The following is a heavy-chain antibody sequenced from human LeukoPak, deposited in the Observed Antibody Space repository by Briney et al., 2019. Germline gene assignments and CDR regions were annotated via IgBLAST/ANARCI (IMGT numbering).Heavy chain of an antibody. CDR3: ARGKRLVDIVATIRYYFDY. D-gene: IGHD5-12*01. J-gene: IGHJ4*02. CDR1: GYTFTSYD. CDR2: MNPNSGNT. Sequence: GASVKVSCKASGYTFTSYDINWVRQATGQGLELMGWMNPNSGNTGYAQKFQGRVTMTRNTSISTAYMELSSLRSEETAVYYCARGKRLVDIVATIRYYFDYWVQGTLVTVSS. V-gene: IGHV1-8*01.